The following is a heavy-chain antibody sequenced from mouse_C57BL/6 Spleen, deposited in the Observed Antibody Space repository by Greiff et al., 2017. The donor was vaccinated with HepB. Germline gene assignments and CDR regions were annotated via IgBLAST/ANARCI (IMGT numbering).Heavy chain of an antibody. CDR1: GFTFNTYA. V-gene: IGHV10-3*01. D-gene: IGHD1-1*01. Sequence: EVHLVESGGGLVQPKGSLKLSCAASGFTFNTYAMHWVRQAPGKGLEWVARIRSKSSNYATYYADSVKDRFTISRDDSQSMLYLQMNNLKTEDTAMYYCVRSHDYYGGSYGDWYFDVWGTGTTVTVSS. CDR2: IRSKSSNYAT. CDR3: VRSHDYYGGSYGDWYFDV. J-gene: IGHJ1*03.